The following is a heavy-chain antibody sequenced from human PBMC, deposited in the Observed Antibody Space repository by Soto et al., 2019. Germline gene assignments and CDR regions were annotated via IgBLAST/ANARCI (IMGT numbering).Heavy chain of an antibody. CDR1: GFTFSDYY. Sequence: QVQVVESGGGLVKPGGSLRLSCAAPGFTFSDYYMNWIRQAPGKGLEWVSYISSSSDYTKYADSVKGRFTISRDNAKSSLYLQMNSLRAEDTAVYYCARGGVRGTTSRGQVYNWGQGTLVTVSS. V-gene: IGHV3-11*06. D-gene: IGHD1-7*01. CDR2: ISSSSDYT. CDR3: ARGGVRGTTSRGQVYN. J-gene: IGHJ4*02.